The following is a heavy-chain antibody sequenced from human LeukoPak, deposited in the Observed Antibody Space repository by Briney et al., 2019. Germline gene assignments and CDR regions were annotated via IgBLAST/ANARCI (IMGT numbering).Heavy chain of an antibody. J-gene: IGHJ4*02. D-gene: IGHD3-22*01. CDR3: ARDPSGYFNY. V-gene: IGHV4-59*01. CDR1: GGSISSYY. CDR2: IYYSGST. Sequence: PSETLSLTCTVSGGSISSYYWSWIRQPPGKGLDWIGYIYYSGSTNYNPSLKSRVTISVDTSKNQFSLRLSSVTAADTAVYYCARDPSGYFNYWGQGTLATASS.